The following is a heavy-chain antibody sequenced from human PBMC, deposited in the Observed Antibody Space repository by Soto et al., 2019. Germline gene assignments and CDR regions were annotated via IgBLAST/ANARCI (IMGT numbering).Heavy chain of an antibody. V-gene: IGHV4-61*01. CDR2: IYYSGST. D-gene: IGHD2-15*01. Sequence: EPLSLTCTVSGGSVSSGSYYWSWIRQPPGKGLEWIGYIYYSGSTNYNPSLKSRVTISVDTSKNQFSLKLSSVTAADTAVYYCARVAVVVVAARPYYYGMDVWGQGTTVTVSS. CDR3: ARVAVVVVAARPYYYGMDV. CDR1: GGSVSSGSYY. J-gene: IGHJ6*02.